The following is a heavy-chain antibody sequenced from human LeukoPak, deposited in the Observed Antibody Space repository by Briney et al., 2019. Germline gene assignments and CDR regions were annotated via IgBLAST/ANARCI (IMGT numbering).Heavy chain of an antibody. D-gene: IGHD6-19*01. Sequence: ASVKVSCKASGYTFTSYDINWVRQATGQGPEWMGWMNPNSGNTGYAQKFQGRVTMTRNTSISTAYMELSSLRSEDTAVYYCARVLRGVAVLFDPWGQGTLVTVSS. CDR2: MNPNSGNT. J-gene: IGHJ5*02. CDR3: ARVLRGVAVLFDP. CDR1: GYTFTSYD. V-gene: IGHV1-8*01.